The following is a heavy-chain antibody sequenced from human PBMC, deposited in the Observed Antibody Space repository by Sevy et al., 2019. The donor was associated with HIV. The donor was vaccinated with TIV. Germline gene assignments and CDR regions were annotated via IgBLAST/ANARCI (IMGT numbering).Heavy chain of an antibody. J-gene: IGHJ4*02. CDR2: INEVGTTK. Sequence: GGSLRLSCAGSGFIFSGYWMHWVRQAPGKGLEWVANINEVGTTKYYLDSVKGRFTISRDNAKNSVFLQMNSLRVDDTAVYYCARAIGAATSYWGQGTLVTVSS. V-gene: IGHV3-7*03. CDR1: GFIFSGYW. CDR3: ARAIGAATSY. D-gene: IGHD2-15*01.